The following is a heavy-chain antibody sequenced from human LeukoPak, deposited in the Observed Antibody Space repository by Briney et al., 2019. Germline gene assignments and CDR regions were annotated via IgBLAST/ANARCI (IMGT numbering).Heavy chain of an antibody. CDR2: IYYSGST. J-gene: IGHJ4*02. Sequence: SETLSLTCTVSGGSISSSSYYWGWIRQPPGKGLEWIGSIYYSGSTYYNPSLKSRVTISVDTSKNQFSLKLSSVTAADTAVYYCARHNRLSSGYDYWGQGTWSPSPQ. D-gene: IGHD6-19*01. V-gene: IGHV4-39*01. CDR1: GGSISSSSYY. CDR3: ARHNRLSSGYDY.